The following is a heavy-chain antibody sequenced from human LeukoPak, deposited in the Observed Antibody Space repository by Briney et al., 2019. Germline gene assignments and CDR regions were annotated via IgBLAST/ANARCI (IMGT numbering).Heavy chain of an antibody. V-gene: IGHV3-30*18. CDR3: AKGDDILTGYLIN. D-gene: IGHD3-9*01. CDR1: GFTFSSYG. CDR2: ISYDGSNK. J-gene: IGHJ4*02. Sequence: GSLRLSCAASGFTFSSYGMHWVRQAPGKGLEWVAVISYDGSNKYYADSVKGRFTISRDNSKNTLYLQMNSLRAEDTAVYYCAKGDDILTGYLINWGQGTLVTVSS.